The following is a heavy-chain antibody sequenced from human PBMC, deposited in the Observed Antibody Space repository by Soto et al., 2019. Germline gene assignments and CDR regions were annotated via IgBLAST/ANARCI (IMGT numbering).Heavy chain of an antibody. J-gene: IGHJ6*02. V-gene: IGHV3-66*01. CDR3: GRYCSSTSCYHYYYGMDV. D-gene: IGHD2-2*01. CDR1: GFTVSSNY. Sequence: GGSLRLSCAASGFTVSSNYMSWVRQAPGKGLEWVSVIYSGGSTYYADSVKGRFTISRDNSKNTLYLQMNSLRAEDTAVYYCGRYCSSTSCYHYYYGMDVWGQGTTVTVSS. CDR2: IYSGGST.